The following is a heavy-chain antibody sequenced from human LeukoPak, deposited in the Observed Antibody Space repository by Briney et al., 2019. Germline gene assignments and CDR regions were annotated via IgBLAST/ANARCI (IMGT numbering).Heavy chain of an antibody. CDR1: GFTFDDYA. Sequence: PGRSLRLSCAASGFTFDDYAMHWVRQAPGKGLEWMGGFDPEDGETIYAQKFQGRVTMTEDTSTDTAYMELSSLRSEDTAVYYCATERTSLSSGWYWFDPWGQGTLVTVSS. D-gene: IGHD6-19*01. CDR3: ATERTSLSSGWYWFDP. V-gene: IGHV1-24*01. J-gene: IGHJ5*02. CDR2: FDPEDGET.